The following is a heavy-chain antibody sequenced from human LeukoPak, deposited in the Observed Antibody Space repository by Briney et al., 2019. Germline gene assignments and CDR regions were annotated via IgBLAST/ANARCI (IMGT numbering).Heavy chain of an antibody. CDR1: GGSISSGGYS. CDR3: ARGYGDYPGTDNWFDP. D-gene: IGHD4-17*01. V-gene: IGHV4-30-2*01. J-gene: IGHJ5*02. CDR2: IYHSGST. Sequence: PSQTLSLTCAVSGGSISSGGYSWSWIRQPPGKGLEWIGYIYHSGSTYYNPSLKSRVTISVDRSKNQFSLKLSSVTAADTAVYYCARGYGDYPGTDNWFDPWGQGTLVTVSS.